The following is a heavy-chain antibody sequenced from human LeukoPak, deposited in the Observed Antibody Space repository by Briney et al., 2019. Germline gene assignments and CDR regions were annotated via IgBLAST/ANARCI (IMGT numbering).Heavy chain of an antibody. Sequence: ASVKVSCTASGGTFSSYAISWVRQAPGQGLEWMGGIIPIFGTANYAQKFQGRVTITADESTSTAYMELSSLRSEDTAVYYCATEYCSSTSCYSFDYWGQGTLVTVSS. D-gene: IGHD2-2*02. J-gene: IGHJ4*02. V-gene: IGHV1-69*13. CDR3: ATEYCSSTSCYSFDY. CDR1: GGTFSSYA. CDR2: IIPIFGTA.